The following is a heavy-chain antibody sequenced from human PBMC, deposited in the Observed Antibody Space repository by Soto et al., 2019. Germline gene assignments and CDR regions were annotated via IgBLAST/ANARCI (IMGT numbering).Heavy chain of an antibody. V-gene: IGHV3-23*01. CDR2: INPAGSIT. D-gene: IGHD1-1*01. CDR3: SGGKDDPPYYFYNGMDV. CDR1: GFTFASYA. J-gene: IGHJ6*02. Sequence: EVQLLESGGGLLQPGGTLRLSFVASGFTFASYAMNWVRQAPGKGLALVSTINPAGSITSYADSVKGRFTISRDNSRNTLYLQMDSLGAEYTAIYYCSGGKDDPPYYFYNGMDVWGQGTTVTISS.